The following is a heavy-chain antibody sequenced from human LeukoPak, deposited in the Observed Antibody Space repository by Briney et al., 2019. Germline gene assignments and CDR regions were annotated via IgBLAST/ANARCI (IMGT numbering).Heavy chain of an antibody. CDR2: ISSSSTYI. CDR3: ARGEDTAMVTGGYNWFDP. Sequence: GGSLRLSCAASGFTFSSYSMNWVRQAPGKGLEWVSSISSSSTYIYYADSVKGRFTISRDNAKNSLYLQMNSLRAEDTAVYYCARGEDTAMVTGGYNWFDPWGQGTLVTVSS. CDR1: GFTFSSYS. D-gene: IGHD5-18*01. V-gene: IGHV3-21*01. J-gene: IGHJ5*02.